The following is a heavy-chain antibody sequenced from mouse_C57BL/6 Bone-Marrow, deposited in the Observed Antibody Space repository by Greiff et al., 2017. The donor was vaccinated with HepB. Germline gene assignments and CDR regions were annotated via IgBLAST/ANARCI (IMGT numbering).Heavy chain of an antibody. Sequence: VQLKESGEGLVKPGGSLKLSCAASGFTFSSYAMSWVRQTPEKRLEWVAYISSGGDYIYYADTVKGRFTISRDNARNTLYLQMSSLKSEDTAMYYCTRVPLDSSGTGFAYWGQGTLVTVSA. CDR1: GFTFSSYA. J-gene: IGHJ3*01. V-gene: IGHV5-9-1*02. D-gene: IGHD3-2*02. CDR2: ISSGGDYI. CDR3: TRVPLDSSGTGFAY.